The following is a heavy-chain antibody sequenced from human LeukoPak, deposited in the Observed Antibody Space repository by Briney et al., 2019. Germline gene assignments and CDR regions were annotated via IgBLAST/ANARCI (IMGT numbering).Heavy chain of an antibody. Sequence: GGSLRLSCAASGFTFSSYWMSWVRQAPGKGLEWVANIKQDGSEKYYVDSVKGRFTISRDNAKNSLYLQMNSLRAEDTAVYYCARDPGMELAAAGKDYWGQGTLVTVSS. CDR3: ARDPGMELAAAGKDY. D-gene: IGHD6-13*01. J-gene: IGHJ4*02. V-gene: IGHV3-7*01. CDR2: IKQDGSEK. CDR1: GFTFSSYW.